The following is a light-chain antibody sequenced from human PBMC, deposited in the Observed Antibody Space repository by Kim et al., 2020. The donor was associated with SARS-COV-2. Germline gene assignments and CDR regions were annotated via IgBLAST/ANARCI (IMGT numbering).Light chain of an antibody. J-gene: IGLJ3*02. CDR1: SSNIGAGYD. Sequence: PGQRVTISCTGSSSNIGAGYDVHWYQQLPGTAPILLIYGNSNRPSGVPDRFSGSKSGTSASLAITGLQAEDEADYYCQSYDSSLRVFGGGTQLTVL. V-gene: IGLV1-40*01. CDR3: QSYDSSLRV. CDR2: GNS.